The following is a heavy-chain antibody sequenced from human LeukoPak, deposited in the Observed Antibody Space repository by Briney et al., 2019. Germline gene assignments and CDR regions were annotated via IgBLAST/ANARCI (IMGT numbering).Heavy chain of an antibody. Sequence: SETLSLTCTVSGGSISSYYWSWIRQPPGKGLEFIGYISKSGSTNYNPSLKSRVIISVDTSKNQFSLNLNSVNAADTAVYYWAKGGLMVYPTYWYFDLWGRGTLVTVSS. CDR3: AKGGLMVYPTYWYFDL. J-gene: IGHJ2*01. V-gene: IGHV4-59*01. D-gene: IGHD2-8*01. CDR2: ISKSGST. CDR1: GGSISSYY.